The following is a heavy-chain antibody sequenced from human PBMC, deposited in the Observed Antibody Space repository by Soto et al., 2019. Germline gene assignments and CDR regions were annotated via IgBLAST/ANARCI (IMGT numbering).Heavy chain of an antibody. J-gene: IGHJ4*02. CDR2: IWYDGSNK. Sequence: GGSLRLSCAASGFTFSSYGMHWVRQAPGKGLEWVAVIWYDGSNKYYADSVKGRFTISRDNSKNTLYLQMNSLRAEDTAVYYCARDRVPYSSSPHLDYWGQGTLVTVSS. D-gene: IGHD6-6*01. V-gene: IGHV3-33*01. CDR1: GFTFSSYG. CDR3: ARDRVPYSSSPHLDY.